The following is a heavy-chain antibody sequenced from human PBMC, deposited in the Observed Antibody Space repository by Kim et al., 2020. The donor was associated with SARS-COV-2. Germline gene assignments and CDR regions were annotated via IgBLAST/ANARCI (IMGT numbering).Heavy chain of an antibody. J-gene: IGHJ4*02. Sequence: GGSLRLSCAASGFTFSSYAMSWVRQAPGKGLEWVSAISGSGGSTYYADSVKGRFTISRDNSKNTLYLQMNSLRAEDTAVYYCAKDQAPDDYSNQPSFDYWGQGTLVTVSS. CDR1: GFTFSSYA. CDR3: AKDQAPDDYSNQPSFDY. V-gene: IGHV3-23*01. CDR2: ISGSGGST. D-gene: IGHD4-4*01.